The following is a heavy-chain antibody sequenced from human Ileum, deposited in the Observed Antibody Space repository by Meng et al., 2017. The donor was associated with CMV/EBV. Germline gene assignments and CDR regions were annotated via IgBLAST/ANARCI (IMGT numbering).Heavy chain of an antibody. Sequence: SVKVSCKACGGNFNTYAISWVRQAPGQGLEWMGGIVPMLNMGNYAQKFQGRVTITADKSTTTAYMEVSSLRSEDTAVYYGASGHRGDGNNVWGQGTLVTVSS. CDR2: IVPMLNMG. D-gene: IGHD5-24*01. V-gene: IGHV1-69*10. J-gene: IGHJ4*02. CDR3: ASGHRGDGNNV. CDR1: GGNFNTYA.